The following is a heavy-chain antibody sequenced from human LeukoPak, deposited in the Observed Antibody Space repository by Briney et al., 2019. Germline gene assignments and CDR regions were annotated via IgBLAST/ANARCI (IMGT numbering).Heavy chain of an antibody. D-gene: IGHD3-22*01. CDR1: GFTFSSHD. CDR3: ARGPRYDSSGYPNYGMDV. Sequence: GGSLRLSCAASGFTFSSHDMHWVRQATGKGLEWVSAIGTGGDTYYVDAVKGRFTISRENAKNSLYLQMNSLRAGDTAVYYCARGPRYDSSGYPNYGMDVWGQGTTVTVSS. V-gene: IGHV3-13*01. CDR2: IGTGGDT. J-gene: IGHJ6*02.